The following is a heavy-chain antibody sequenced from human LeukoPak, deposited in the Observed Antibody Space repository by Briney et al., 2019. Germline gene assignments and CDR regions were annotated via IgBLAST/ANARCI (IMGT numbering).Heavy chain of an antibody. Sequence: SETPSLTCTVSGGSISGYYWSWIRQPPGQGLAWIGFIYYRGTSMYNPSLLSRVTLSVDTSQNQVSLNLCSVTAADTAVYYCARHYCSGGNCYYFDHWGQGTLVTVSS. D-gene: IGHD2-15*01. CDR2: IYYRGTS. CDR3: ARHYCSGGNCYYFDH. J-gene: IGHJ4*02. V-gene: IGHV4-59*08. CDR1: GGSISGYY.